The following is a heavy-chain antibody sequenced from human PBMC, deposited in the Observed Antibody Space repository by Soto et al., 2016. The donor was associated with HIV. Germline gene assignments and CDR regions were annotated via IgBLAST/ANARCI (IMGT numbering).Heavy chain of an antibody. Sequence: EVQLLESGGGLVQPGGSLRLSCAASGFTFSSYAMSWVRQAPGKGLEWVSAISGSGGSTYYADSVKGRFTISRDNSKNTLYLQMNSLRAEDTAVYYCANAADITMIVVVNDAFDIWGQGTMVTVSS. V-gene: IGHV3-23*01. CDR1: GFTFSSYA. CDR2: ISGSGGST. CDR3: ANAADITMIVVVNDAFDI. D-gene: IGHD3-22*01. J-gene: IGHJ3*02.